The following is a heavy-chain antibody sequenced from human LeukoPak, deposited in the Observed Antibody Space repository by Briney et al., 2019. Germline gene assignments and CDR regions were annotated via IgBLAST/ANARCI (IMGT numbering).Heavy chain of an antibody. Sequence: GGSLRLSCVVSGFTFNAYAMSWVRQRPGKGPEWASMISSSGDATDYAESVKDRLSISRDNAKKTLYLQIKSPRADDTAIYYCAKDPRAMGRYFFDDWGQGSLVIVSS. J-gene: IGHJ4*01. CDR1: GFTFNAYA. CDR3: AKDPRAMGRYFFDD. V-gene: IGHV3-23*01. CDR2: ISSSGDAT. D-gene: IGHD3-16*01.